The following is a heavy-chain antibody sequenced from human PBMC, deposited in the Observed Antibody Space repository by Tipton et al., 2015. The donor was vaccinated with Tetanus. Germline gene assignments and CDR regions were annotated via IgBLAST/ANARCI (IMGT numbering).Heavy chain of an antibody. D-gene: IGHD3-22*01. Sequence: QMQLVQSGAEVKKPGASVKVSCKASGYTFTGYYIYWVRQAPGQGLEWMGWIDPNSGGTVYAQKFQGSVTMTRDTSISTAYMELRSLRSDDTAVYYCARDRGDYIYYGMDVWGPGTTVTVS. J-gene: IGHJ6*02. CDR3: ARDRGDYIYYGMDV. CDR2: IDPNSGGT. CDR1: GYTFTGYY. V-gene: IGHV1-2*02.